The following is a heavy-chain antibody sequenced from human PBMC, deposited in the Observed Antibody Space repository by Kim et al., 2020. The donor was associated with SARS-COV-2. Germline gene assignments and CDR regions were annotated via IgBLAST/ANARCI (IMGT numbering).Heavy chain of an antibody. J-gene: IGHJ6*02. CDR2: INQSGST. V-gene: IGHV4-34*01. CDR3: ARGRAGVVPSPVLGLGPYYEYYIMDV. CDR1: GGSFSGYS. D-gene: IGHD2-15*01. Sequence: SETLSLTCAVYGGSFSGYSWTWIRQPPGKGLEWIGEINQSGSTKYNQSLQSRVSMLIDTSKNQFSLRLRSVTSADTAVYYCARGRAGVVPSPVLGLGPYYEYYIMDVWGRGTTVTVSS.